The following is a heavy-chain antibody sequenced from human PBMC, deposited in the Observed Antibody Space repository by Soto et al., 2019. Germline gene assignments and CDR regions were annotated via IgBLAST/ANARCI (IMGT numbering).Heavy chain of an antibody. V-gene: IGHV3-48*02. Sequence: EVQLVESGGGLVQPGGSLRLSCAASGFTFSSYSMNWVRQAPGKGLEWVSYISSSSSNIYYADSVKGRFTISRDNAKNSLYLQMNSLRDEDTAVYYCARELELPRGYFDYWGQGTLVTVSS. D-gene: IGHD1-7*01. CDR1: GFTFSSYS. J-gene: IGHJ4*02. CDR2: ISSSSSNI. CDR3: ARELELPRGYFDY.